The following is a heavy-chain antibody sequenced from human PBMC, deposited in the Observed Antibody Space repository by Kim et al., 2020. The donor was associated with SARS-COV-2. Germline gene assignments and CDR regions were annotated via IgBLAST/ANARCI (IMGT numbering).Heavy chain of an antibody. CDR1: GFTFSRYW. CDR3: VKDLLTNGWYIDY. V-gene: IGHV3-7*01. CDR2: INRDGTEI. D-gene: IGHD6-19*01. J-gene: IGHJ4*02. Sequence: GGSLRLSCAASGFTFSRYWMRWVRQAPGKGPEWVATINRDGTEIHYVDSVKGRFTISRDNAKNSLYLQMSSLRDDDTAVFYCVKDLLTNGWYIDYWGQGTLVTVSS.